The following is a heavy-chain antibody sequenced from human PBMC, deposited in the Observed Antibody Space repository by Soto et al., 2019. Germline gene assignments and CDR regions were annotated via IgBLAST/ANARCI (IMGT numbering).Heavy chain of an antibody. V-gene: IGHV1-24*01. D-gene: IGHD3-10*01. CDR3: ATDLGGSGSPNYYYYGMDV. CDR2: FDPEDGET. J-gene: IGHJ6*02. Sequence: ASVKVSCKVSGYTLTELPMHWVRQAPGKGLEWMGGFDPEDGETIYAQKFQGRVTMTEDTSTDTAYMELSSLRSEDTAVYYCATDLGGSGSPNYYYYGMDVWGQGTTVTVSS. CDR1: GYTLTELP.